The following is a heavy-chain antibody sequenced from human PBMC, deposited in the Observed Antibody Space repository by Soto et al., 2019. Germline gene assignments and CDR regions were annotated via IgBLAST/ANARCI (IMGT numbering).Heavy chain of an antibody. CDR3: ARGKDIVVVPAAIRFDP. Sequence: SETLSLTCAVYGGSFSGYYWSWIRQPPGKGLEWIGEINHSGSTNYNPSLKSRVTISVDTSKNQFSLKLSSVTAADTAVYYCARGKDIVVVPAAIRFDPWGQGTLVTVSS. J-gene: IGHJ5*02. V-gene: IGHV4-34*01. CDR1: GGSFSGYY. D-gene: IGHD2-2*02. CDR2: INHSGST.